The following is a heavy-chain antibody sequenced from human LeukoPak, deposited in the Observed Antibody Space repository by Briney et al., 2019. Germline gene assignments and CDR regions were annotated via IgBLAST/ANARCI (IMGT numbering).Heavy chain of an antibody. V-gene: IGHV3-7*01. Sequence: GGSLRLSCAASGFAFSSYWMSWVRQAPGKGLEWVANIKEDGSEKRYVDSVKGRFTISRDNAKNSLYLQMNSLRAEDTAVYYCARDKIVGATKLDYWGQGTLVTVSS. CDR3: ARDKIVGATKLDY. J-gene: IGHJ4*02. D-gene: IGHD1-26*01. CDR1: GFAFSSYW. CDR2: IKEDGSEK.